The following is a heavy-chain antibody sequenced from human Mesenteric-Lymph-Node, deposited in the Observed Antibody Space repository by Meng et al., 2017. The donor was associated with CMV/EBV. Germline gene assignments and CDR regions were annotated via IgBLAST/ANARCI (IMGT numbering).Heavy chain of an antibody. J-gene: IGHJ6*02. CDR2: IKQDGSEK. Sequence: GESLKISCAASGFTFSNFWMSWVRQAPGKGLEWVANIKQDGSEKYYVDSVKGRFTISRDNAKNSLYLQMNSLRAEDTAVYYCAREDLVLDTAMVWVYYYYGMDVWGQGTTVTVSS. CDR1: GFTFSNFW. D-gene: IGHD5-18*01. CDR3: AREDLVLDTAMVWVYYYYGMDV. V-gene: IGHV3-7*01.